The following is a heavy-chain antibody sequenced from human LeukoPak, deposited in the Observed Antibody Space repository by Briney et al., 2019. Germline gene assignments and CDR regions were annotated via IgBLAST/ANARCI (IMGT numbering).Heavy chain of an antibody. J-gene: IGHJ4*02. CDR3: ARGGSYYAYDY. CDR2: IYSGGST. CDR1: GFTVSSNY. V-gene: IGHV3-53*01. Sequence: GGSQRLSCAASGFTVSSNYMSWVRQAPGKGLEWVSVIYSGGSTYYADSVKGRFTISRDDSKNTLYLQMNSLRAEDTAVYYCARGGSYYAYDYWGQGTLVTVSS. D-gene: IGHD1-26*01.